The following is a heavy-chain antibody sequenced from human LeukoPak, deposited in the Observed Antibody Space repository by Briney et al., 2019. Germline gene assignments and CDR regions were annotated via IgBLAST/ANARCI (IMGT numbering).Heavy chain of an antibody. CDR2: ISGSGGST. CDR1: GFTFSSYA. Sequence: GGSLRLSCAASGFTFSSYAMSWVCQAPGKGLEWVSTISGSGGSTYYTDSVKGRFTISRDNSKNTLYLQMNSLRAEDTAVYYCAKITMVRGGAFDIWGQGTMVTVSS. CDR3: AKITMVRGGAFDI. V-gene: IGHV3-23*01. D-gene: IGHD3-10*01. J-gene: IGHJ3*02.